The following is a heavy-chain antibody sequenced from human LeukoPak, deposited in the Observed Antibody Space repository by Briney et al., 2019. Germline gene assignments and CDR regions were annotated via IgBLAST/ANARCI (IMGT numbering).Heavy chain of an antibody. V-gene: IGHV1-2*02. J-gene: IGHJ3*02. CDR2: INPNSGGT. CDR3: AREPLGWGGYDYASDAFDI. CDR1: GYTLTGYY. D-gene: IGHD5-12*01. Sequence: ASVKVSCKASGYTLTGYYMHWVRQAPGQGLEWMGWINPNSGGTNYAQKFQGRVTMTRDTSISTAYMELSRLRSDDTAVYYCAREPLGWGGYDYASDAFDIWGQGTMVTVSS.